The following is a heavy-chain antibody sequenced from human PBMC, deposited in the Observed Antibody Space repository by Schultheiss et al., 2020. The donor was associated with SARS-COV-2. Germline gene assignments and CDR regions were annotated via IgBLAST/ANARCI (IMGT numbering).Heavy chain of an antibody. CDR3: AKSKGAYYYYYMNV. D-gene: IGHD1-26*01. V-gene: IGHV3-48*04. CDR2: ISSSSSTI. Sequence: GGSLRLSCAASGFTFSSYSMNWVRQAPGKGLEWVSYISSSSSTIYYADSVKGRFTISRVNAKNSLYLQMNSLRAEDTAVYYCAKSKGAYYYYYMNVWYKGATVTVSS. CDR1: GFTFSSYS. J-gene: IGHJ6*03.